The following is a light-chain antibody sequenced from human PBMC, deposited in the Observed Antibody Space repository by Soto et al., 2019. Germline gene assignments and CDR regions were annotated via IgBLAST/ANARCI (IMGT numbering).Light chain of an antibody. J-gene: IGKJ1*01. CDR2: KAS. CDR3: QHWS. V-gene: IGKV1D-17*01. CDR1: RGINND. Sequence: IQMTQSPSAMSASVGDRVTITCRARRGINNDLGWFQQKPGKAPKLLIYKASVLESGVPSRFSGSGSGTEFTLTISRLQPEDVATYYCQHWSFGQGTKVDIK.